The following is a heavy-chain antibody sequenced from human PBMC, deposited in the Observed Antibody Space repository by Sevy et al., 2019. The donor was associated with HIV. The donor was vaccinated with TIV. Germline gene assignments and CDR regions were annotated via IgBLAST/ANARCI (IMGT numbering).Heavy chain of an antibody. CDR1: GFTFSSYA. Sequence: GCSLRLSCAASGFTFSSYAMTWVRQAPGKGLEWVSGISGSGYSTYYADSVKGRFTISRDNSKNTLYLQMNSLRAEDTAVYYCAKEGGGYNYDSSGLFDYWGQGTLVTVSS. V-gene: IGHV3-23*01. CDR2: ISGSGYST. D-gene: IGHD3-22*01. J-gene: IGHJ4*02. CDR3: AKEGGGYNYDSSGLFDY.